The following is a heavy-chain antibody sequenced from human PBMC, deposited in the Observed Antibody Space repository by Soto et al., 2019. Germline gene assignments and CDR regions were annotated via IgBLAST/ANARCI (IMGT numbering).Heavy chain of an antibody. V-gene: IGHV4-59*01. CDR1: GDSIRSAY. Sequence: SETLSLTCTVSGDSIRSAYWCWVRQPPGRGLEWIGYVYHTGTTNSNPSLKSRVTISPDTSKNLFSLKLISVTPADTAVYFCARDMSGGSSWYEFDSWGPGTLVTVSS. D-gene: IGHD6-13*01. J-gene: IGHJ4*02. CDR3: ARDMSGGSSWYEFDS. CDR2: VYHTGTT.